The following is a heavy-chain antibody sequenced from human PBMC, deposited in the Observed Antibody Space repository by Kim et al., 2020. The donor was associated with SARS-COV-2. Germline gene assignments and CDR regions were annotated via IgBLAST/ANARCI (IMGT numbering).Heavy chain of an antibody. J-gene: IGHJ3*02. CDR2: IIPIFGTA. Sequence: SVKVSCKASGGTFSSYAISWVRQAPGQGLEWMGGIIPIFGTANYAQKFQGRVTITADESTSTAYMELSSLRSEDTAVYYCARDRGVTIAAAGENAFDIWGQGTMVTVSS. D-gene: IGHD6-13*01. V-gene: IGHV1-69*13. CDR1: GGTFSSYA. CDR3: ARDRGVTIAAAGENAFDI.